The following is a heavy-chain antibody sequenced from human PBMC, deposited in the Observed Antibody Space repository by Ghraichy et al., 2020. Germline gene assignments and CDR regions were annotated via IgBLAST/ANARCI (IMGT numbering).Heavy chain of an antibody. J-gene: IGHJ4*02. V-gene: IGHV4-59*01. CDR1: GGSTDAYY. Sequence: LNISCTVSGGSTDAYYWSWIRQPPGKGLEWIGFVYYRGNSNYNPSLKGRVTMSLDTSKNQFSLKRTSVTAADTAVYYCARGMTTVVPFDYWGQGILVAVSS. D-gene: IGHD4-23*01. CDR2: VYYRGNS. CDR3: ARGMTTVVPFDY.